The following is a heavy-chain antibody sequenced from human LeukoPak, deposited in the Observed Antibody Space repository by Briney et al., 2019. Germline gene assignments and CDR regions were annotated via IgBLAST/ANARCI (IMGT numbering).Heavy chain of an antibody. CDR3: ARELSSGFDY. Sequence: ASVKVSCKASGYTFTSYDINWVRQATGQGLEWMGWMNPNSGNTGYAQKFQGRVTMTRDTSTSTVYMELSSLRSEDTAVYYCARELSSGFDYWGQGTLVTVSS. J-gene: IGHJ4*02. D-gene: IGHD2-15*01. V-gene: IGHV1-8*02. CDR2: MNPNSGNT. CDR1: GYTFTSYD.